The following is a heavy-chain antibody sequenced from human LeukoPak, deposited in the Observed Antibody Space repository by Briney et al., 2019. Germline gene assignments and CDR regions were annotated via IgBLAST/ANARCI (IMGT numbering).Heavy chain of an antibody. D-gene: IGHD6-25*01. CDR1: GLSFSTYD. CDR2: ISSSSSYI. J-gene: IGHJ4*02. Sequence: GGSLRLSCAASGLSFSTYDMTWVRQAPGKGLEWVSSISSSSSYIYYADSVKGRFTISRDNAKNSLYLQMNSLRAEDTAVYYCARGGRLLYYFDYWGQGTLVTVSS. V-gene: IGHV3-21*01. CDR3: ARGGRLLYYFDY.